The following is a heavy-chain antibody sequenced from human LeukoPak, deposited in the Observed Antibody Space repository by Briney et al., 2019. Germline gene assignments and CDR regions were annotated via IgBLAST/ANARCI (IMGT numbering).Heavy chain of an antibody. J-gene: IGHJ3*02. CDR1: GFTFSSYW. CDR3: ASSYFDNSLHAYDI. CDR2: IKQDGSEM. D-gene: IGHD3-22*01. V-gene: IGHV3-7*01. Sequence: GGSLRLSCAASGFTFSSYWMNWVRQAPGKGLEWVANIKQDGSEMYYVDSVKGRFTISRDNTKNSLFLHMSSLRAEDTAVYFCASSYFDNSLHAYDIWGQGTMVTVSS.